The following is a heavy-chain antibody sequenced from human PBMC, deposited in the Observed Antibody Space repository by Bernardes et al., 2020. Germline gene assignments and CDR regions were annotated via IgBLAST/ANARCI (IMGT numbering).Heavy chain of an antibody. CDR3: AKDGGIAALTRYLDY. CDR1: GFTFSTYA. J-gene: IGHJ4*02. CDR2: ISYDGGNK. D-gene: IGHD6-6*01. Sequence: GGSLRLSCAASGFTFSTYALHWVRQAPGKGLEWVAAISYDGGNKHYADSVKGRFTLSRDNSKNTLFLQMDSLRADDTAAYYCAKDGGIAALTRYLDYWGQGTLVTVSS. V-gene: IGHV3-30*01.